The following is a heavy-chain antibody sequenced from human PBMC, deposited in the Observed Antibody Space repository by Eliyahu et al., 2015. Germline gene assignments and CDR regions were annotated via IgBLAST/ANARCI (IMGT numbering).Heavy chain of an antibody. CDR1: GFTFSSYW. Sequence: EVQLVESGGGLVQPGGSLRLSCAASGFTFSSYWXSWVRQAPGKGLEWVANIKQXGSEKYYVDXVKGRFTXSRDNXKXSLYLQMNSLRAENTAVYYCARDPGYSGSYFDYWGQGTLVTVSS. V-gene: IGHV3-7*01. J-gene: IGHJ4*02. CDR3: ARDPGYSGSYFDY. D-gene: IGHD1-26*01. CDR2: IKQXGSEK.